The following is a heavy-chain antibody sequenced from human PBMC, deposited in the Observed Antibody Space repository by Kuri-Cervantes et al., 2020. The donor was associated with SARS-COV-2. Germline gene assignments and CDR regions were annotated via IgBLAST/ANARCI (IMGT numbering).Heavy chain of an antibody. Sequence: GSLRLSCTVSGGSISSYYWSWIRQPAGKGLEWIGRIYTSGSTNYNPSLKSRVTMSVDTSKNQFSLKLTSVTAADTAIYYCARHYAFDRFHKWGQGTQVTVSS. D-gene: IGHD3-9*01. J-gene: IGHJ4*02. V-gene: IGHV4-4*07. CDR1: GGSISSYY. CDR2: IYTSGST. CDR3: ARHYAFDRFHK.